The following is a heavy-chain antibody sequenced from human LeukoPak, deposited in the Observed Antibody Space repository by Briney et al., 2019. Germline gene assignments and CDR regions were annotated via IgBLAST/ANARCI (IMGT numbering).Heavy chain of an antibody. V-gene: IGHV3-23*01. CDR3: ARDGIQLPDTLDY. J-gene: IGHJ4*02. Sequence: GCSVRLSCAAYGFTCNNYAMTWVRQAPGKGLQWVSTINGGDNGDNTYYADSVKGRFTVSRDNSKNTVYLQMNSLRVEDTAVYYCARDGIQLPDTLDYWGLGTLVTVSS. CDR1: GFTCNNYA. D-gene: IGHD1-1*01. CDR2: INGGDNGDNT.